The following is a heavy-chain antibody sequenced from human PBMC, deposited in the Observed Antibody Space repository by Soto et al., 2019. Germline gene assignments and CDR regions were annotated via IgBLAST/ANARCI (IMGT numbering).Heavy chain of an antibody. D-gene: IGHD1-26*01. Sequence: QLQLHESGSGLVKPSQTLSLTCTVSGASITYGGYSWSWIRQTPGKGLEWIGYINHLETTFYNPSFERRLTLSIDRAKNQFSLNLNSMSAADRGVYFCARGGGSDSFDNWGQGILVTVSS. CDR2: INHLETT. J-gene: IGHJ4*02. CDR3: ARGGGSDSFDN. V-gene: IGHV4-30-2*01. CDR1: GASITYGGYS.